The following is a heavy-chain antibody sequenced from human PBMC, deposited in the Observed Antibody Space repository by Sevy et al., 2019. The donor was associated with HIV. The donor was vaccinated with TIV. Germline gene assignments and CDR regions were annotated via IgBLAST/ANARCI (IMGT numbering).Heavy chain of an antibody. CDR2: INPNNGGT. D-gene: IGHD3-22*01. CDR1: GYTFTGYY. CDR3: ARMGDYSDSSGYYPLKF. Sequence: ASVKVSCKASGYTFTGYYVHWVRQAPGQGLEWMGWINPNNGGTYFGKKFQDIVTLTTDTSVNTAYMELRSLTFDDTAIYYCARMGDYSDSSGYYPLKFWGQGTLVTVSS. J-gene: IGHJ4*02. V-gene: IGHV1-2*02.